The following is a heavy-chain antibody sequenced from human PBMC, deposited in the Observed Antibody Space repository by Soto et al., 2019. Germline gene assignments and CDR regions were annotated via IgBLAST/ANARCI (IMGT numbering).Heavy chain of an antibody. CDR2: ISYDGSNK. V-gene: IGHV3-30*18. Sequence: QVQLVESGGGVVQPGRSLRLSCAASGFTFSSYGMHWVRQAPGKGLEWVAVISYDGSNKYYADSVKGRFTISRDNSKNTLYLQMNSLRAEDTAVYYCAKDRVGAIHHFDYWGQGTLVTVSS. J-gene: IGHJ4*02. CDR3: AKDRVGAIHHFDY. CDR1: GFTFSSYG. D-gene: IGHD1-26*01.